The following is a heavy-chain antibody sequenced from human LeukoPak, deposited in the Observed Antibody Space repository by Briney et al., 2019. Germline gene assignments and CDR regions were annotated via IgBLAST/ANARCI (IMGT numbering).Heavy chain of an antibody. V-gene: IGHV3-74*01. CDR1: GFTFSSYW. CDR3: ARAPSSSGWHVDY. Sequence: GGSLRLSCAASGFTFSSYWMHWVRQAPGKSLVWVSRINSDGTNTNYADSVKGRFTISRDNAKNTLFLQMNSLRVEDTAVYYCARAPSSSGWHVDYWGQGTLVTVSS. D-gene: IGHD6-19*01. CDR2: INSDGTNT. J-gene: IGHJ4*02.